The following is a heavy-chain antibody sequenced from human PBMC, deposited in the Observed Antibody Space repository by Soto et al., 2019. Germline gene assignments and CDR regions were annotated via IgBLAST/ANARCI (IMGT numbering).Heavy chain of an antibody. Sequence: PGGSLRLSCAASGFAFSNYGMHWFRQAPGKGLEWASLITYDGSTINYVDSVKGRFTISRDNDKNTVYLQMNGLRGEDTAVYYCARDNLDYGDYCIDYWGRGTLVTVSS. J-gene: IGHJ4*02. D-gene: IGHD4-17*01. CDR1: GFAFSNYG. CDR3: ARDNLDYGDYCIDY. CDR2: ITYDGSTI. V-gene: IGHV3-74*01.